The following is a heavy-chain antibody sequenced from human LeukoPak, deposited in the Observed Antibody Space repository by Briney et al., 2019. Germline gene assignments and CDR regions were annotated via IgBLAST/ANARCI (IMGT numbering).Heavy chain of an antibody. V-gene: IGHV3-7*01. CDR3: ATKEPSTSGWSY. Sequence: GGSLRLSCAASGFTFNRGWTAWVRQAPGKGLEWVANIKEDGSEKNYVDSVKGRSTISRDNAVNSVYLQMNDLRAEDTGVYYCATKEPSTSGWSYWGQGTLVTVSS. CDR1: GFTFNRGW. J-gene: IGHJ4*02. CDR2: IKEDGSEK. D-gene: IGHD6-19*01.